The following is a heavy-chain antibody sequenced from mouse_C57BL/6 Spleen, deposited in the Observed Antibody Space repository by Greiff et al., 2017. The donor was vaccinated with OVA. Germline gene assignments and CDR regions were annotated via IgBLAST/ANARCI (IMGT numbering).Heavy chain of an antibody. CDR2: IDPSDSET. V-gene: IGHV1-52*01. J-gene: IGHJ3*01. D-gene: IGHD1-1*01. CDR3: ARNAFTDYGSSWFAY. CDR1: GYTFTSYW. Sequence: QVQLQQPGAELVRPGSSVKLSCKASGYTFTSYWMHWVKQRPIQGLEWIGNIDPSDSETHYNQKFKDKATLTVDKSSSTAYMQLSRLTSEDSAVYYCARNAFTDYGSSWFAYRGQGTLGSVS.